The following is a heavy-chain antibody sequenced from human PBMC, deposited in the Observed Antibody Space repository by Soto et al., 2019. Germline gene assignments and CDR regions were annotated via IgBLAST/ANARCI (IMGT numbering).Heavy chain of an antibody. CDR3: AARHFWSGPWTDTRLGY. Sequence: PSETLCLSCAVSVVSISSSHWRKCVRQSPGEGLEGIGQSAHSGGTNYNRSLTSRVNKSVDKSKNHFSLKLTSVTAADTAVYYCAARHFWSGPWTDTRLGYWGQGTLVTVSS. CDR2: SAHSGGT. D-gene: IGHD3-3*02. V-gene: IGHV4-4*02. J-gene: IGHJ4*02. CDR1: VVSISSSHW.